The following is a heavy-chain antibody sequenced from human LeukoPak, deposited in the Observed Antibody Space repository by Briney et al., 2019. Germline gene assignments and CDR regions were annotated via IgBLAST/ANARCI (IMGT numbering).Heavy chain of an antibody. CDR1: GGTFSSYA. J-gene: IGHJ4*02. Sequence: SVKVSCKASGGTFSSYAISWVRQAPGQGLEWMGRIIPILGIASYAQKFQGRVTITADKSTSTAYMELSRLRSEDTAVYYCAGADTARVYAYGYWGQGTLVSVST. V-gene: IGHV1-69*04. CDR3: AGADTARVYAYGY. D-gene: IGHD5-18*01. CDR2: IIPILGIA.